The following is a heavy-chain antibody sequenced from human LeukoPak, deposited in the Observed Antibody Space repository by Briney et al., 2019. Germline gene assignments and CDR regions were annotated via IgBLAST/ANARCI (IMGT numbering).Heavy chain of an antibody. CDR2: INPNSGGT. CDR3: ARGRQVVDAFDI. D-gene: IGHD2-15*01. Sequence: GASVKVSCKASGYTFTGYYMHWVRQAPGQGLEWMGWINPNSGGTNYAQKFQGRVTITADKSTSTAYMELSSLRSEDTAVYYCARGRQVVDAFDIWGQGTMVTVSS. V-gene: IGHV1-2*02. J-gene: IGHJ3*02. CDR1: GYTFTGYY.